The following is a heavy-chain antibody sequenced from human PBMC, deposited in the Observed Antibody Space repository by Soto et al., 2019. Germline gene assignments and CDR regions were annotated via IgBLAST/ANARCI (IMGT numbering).Heavy chain of an antibody. CDR2: ITAXNGNK. J-gene: IGHJ4*02. CDR3: ARPLIY. CDR1: GSTFTRYG. Sequence: XSVKVSCKASGSTFTRYGISWVRQAPGQGLESMXWITAXNGNKQYAQKLXGRHTITTXTSTSTAHTELRSPSSVNAADTAVYYCARPLIYWGKGTMVTVYS. D-gene: IGHD2-21*01. V-gene: IGHV1-18*01.